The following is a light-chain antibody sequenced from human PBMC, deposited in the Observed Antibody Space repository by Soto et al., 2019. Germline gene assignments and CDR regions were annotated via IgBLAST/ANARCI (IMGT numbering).Light chain of an antibody. CDR2: LSSDGSH. V-gene: IGLV4-69*01. Sequence: QLVLTQSPSASASLGASVKHTCTLSSGHSSYAIAWHQQQPEKGPRYLMKLSSDGSHSKGDGIPDRFSGSSSGAERYLTISSLQSEDEADYYCQTWDTGARVVFGGGTKLTVL. CDR3: QTWDTGARVV. J-gene: IGLJ2*01. CDR1: SGHSSYA.